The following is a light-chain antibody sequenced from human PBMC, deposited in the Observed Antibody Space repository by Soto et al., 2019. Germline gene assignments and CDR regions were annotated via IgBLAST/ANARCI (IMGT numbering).Light chain of an antibody. CDR1: QSISSW. V-gene: IGKV1-5*03. J-gene: IGKJ1*01. Sequence: DIPMTQSPSTLFASVGDRVTITCRASQSISSWLAWYQQKPGKAPKLLIYKASSLESGVPSRFSGSGSGTEFTLTISSLQPDDFATYYCQHHGTFGQGTKVEIK. CDR2: KAS. CDR3: QHHGT.